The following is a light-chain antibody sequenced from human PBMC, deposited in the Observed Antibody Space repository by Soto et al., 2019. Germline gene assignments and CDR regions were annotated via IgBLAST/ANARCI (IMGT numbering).Light chain of an antibody. Sequence: QSVLTQPPSMSGAPGQRVTISCTGSSSNLGSSFDVHWYRHLPGTAPELLIYSDTYRPSGVPDRFSASKSGTSASLAITGLQAEDEADYYCQSYDKSLSGHVVFGGGTKLTVL. V-gene: IGLV1-40*01. CDR1: SSNLGSSFD. CDR3: QSYDKSLSGHVV. CDR2: SDT. J-gene: IGLJ2*01.